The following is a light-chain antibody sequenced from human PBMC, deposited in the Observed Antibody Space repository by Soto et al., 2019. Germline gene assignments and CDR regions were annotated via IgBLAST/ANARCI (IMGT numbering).Light chain of an antibody. Sequence: DIQMTQSPSPLSASVGDRVTMTCRASQGISNYLAWYQQKPGKVPKILIYAASTLQSGVPSRFSGSGSGTDFTLTISSLQPEDVATYYCQKYNSAPRTFGQGTKVEIK. J-gene: IGKJ1*01. CDR1: QGISNY. CDR2: AAS. V-gene: IGKV1-27*01. CDR3: QKYNSAPRT.